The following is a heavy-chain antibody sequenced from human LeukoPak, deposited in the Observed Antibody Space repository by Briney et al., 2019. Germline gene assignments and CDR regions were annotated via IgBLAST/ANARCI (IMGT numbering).Heavy chain of an antibody. D-gene: IGHD6-13*01. CDR1: GYSFSSYG. J-gene: IGHJ4*02. V-gene: IGHV1-18*01. Sequence: ASVKVSCKASGYSFSSYGISWVRQAPGQGLEWMGWISAYNGKTNYAKKLQGRVTIATDTSTSKDYMEIRSLRSDDTAVDYCARGGWQQLALDYWGQGTLVTVSA. CDR3: ARGGWQQLALDY. CDR2: ISAYNGKT.